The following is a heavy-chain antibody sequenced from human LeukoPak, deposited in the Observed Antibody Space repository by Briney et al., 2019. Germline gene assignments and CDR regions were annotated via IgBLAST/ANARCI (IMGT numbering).Heavy chain of an antibody. V-gene: IGHV3-7*01. D-gene: IGHD3-3*02. CDR3: ARDIRGARDH. CDR2: IKQDASER. Sequence: GGSLRLSCAASGFSLSDYWMTWVRQAPGKGPEWVAHIKQDASERNFGVSVKGRFTISRDNAKNTVYLQLNSLRAEDTAVYYCARDIRGARDHWGLGTLVTVSS. J-gene: IGHJ4*02. CDR1: GFSLSDYW.